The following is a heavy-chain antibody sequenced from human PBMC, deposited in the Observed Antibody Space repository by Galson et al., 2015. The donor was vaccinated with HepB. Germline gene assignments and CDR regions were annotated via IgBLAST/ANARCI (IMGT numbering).Heavy chain of an antibody. J-gene: IGHJ4*02. CDR3: AKGKIVVVIFPFDY. Sequence: SLRLSCAASGFSFRSYGMNWVRQAPGQGLEWVSSVNSGGSTYYADSVKGRFTISRDESKNTLYLQMSSLRAEDTAVYYCAKGKIVVVIFPFDYWGQGTLVTVSS. D-gene: IGHD2-21*01. CDR1: GFSFRSYG. CDR2: VNSGGST. V-gene: IGHV3-23*01.